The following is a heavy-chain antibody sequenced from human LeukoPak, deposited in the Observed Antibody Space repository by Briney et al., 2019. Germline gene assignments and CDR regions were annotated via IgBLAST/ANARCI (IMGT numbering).Heavy chain of an antibody. J-gene: IGHJ4*02. Sequence: ASVKVSCKASGYTFTSYDINWVRQASGQGLEWLGWMNPNSENTGYAQQFQGRVTMTRDISTTTAYMELASLTYEDTALYYCARSGDDSGDFTYWGQGTLVTVSS. V-gene: IGHV1-8*01. CDR1: GYTFTSYD. D-gene: IGHD4-17*01. CDR3: ARSGDDSGDFTY. CDR2: MNPNSENT.